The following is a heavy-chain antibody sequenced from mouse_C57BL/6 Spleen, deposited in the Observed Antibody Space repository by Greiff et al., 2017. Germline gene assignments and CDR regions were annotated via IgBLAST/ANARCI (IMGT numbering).Heavy chain of an antibody. CDR1: GYTFTSYW. Sequence: VQLQQPGAELVRPGTSVKLSCKASGYTFTSYWMHWVKQRPGQGLEWIGVIDPSDSYTNYNQKFKGKATLTVDTSSSTAYMQLSSLTSEDSAVYYGARRRLYDGYYFDYWGQGTTLTVSS. D-gene: IGHD2-3*01. CDR3: ARRRLYDGYYFDY. J-gene: IGHJ2*01. V-gene: IGHV1-59*01. CDR2: IDPSDSYT.